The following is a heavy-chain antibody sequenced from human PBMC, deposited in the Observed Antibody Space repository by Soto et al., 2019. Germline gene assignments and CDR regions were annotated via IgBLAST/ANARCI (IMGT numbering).Heavy chain of an antibody. CDR2: ISYDGSNT. Sequence: GGSLRVSCVASGFTFSSDGMHWVRQAPGKGLEWVAIISYDGSNTYYADSVKGRFTISRDNSKNTLYLQMDSLGVEDTAVYYCARDDYGSGSYYYDYWGQGP. J-gene: IGHJ4*02. CDR1: GFTFSSDG. D-gene: IGHD3-10*01. V-gene: IGHV3-30*03. CDR3: ARDDYGSGSYYYDY.